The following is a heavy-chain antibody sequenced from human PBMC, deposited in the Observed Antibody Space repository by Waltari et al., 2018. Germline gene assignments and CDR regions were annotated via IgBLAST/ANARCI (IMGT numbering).Heavy chain of an antibody. V-gene: IGHV5-51*01. D-gene: IGHD5-12*01. CDR2: ISPVDSDA. CDR1: GYTFTNNW. J-gene: IGHJ4*02. CDR3: ARISHIVNPDAYYYDY. Sequence: EVQLVQSGAEVKKPGESLRISCKGSGYTFTNNWIGWVRQVPGKGLDWMALISPVDSDARYSPAFQGQVTISADKSISTAYLQWRSLKASDTAIYYCARISHIVNPDAYYYDYWGPGTLVTVAS.